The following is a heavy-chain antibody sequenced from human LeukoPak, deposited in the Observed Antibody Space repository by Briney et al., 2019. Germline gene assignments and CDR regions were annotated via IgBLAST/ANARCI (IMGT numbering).Heavy chain of an antibody. CDR3: ASHTSPLYGYLVDC. J-gene: IGHJ4*02. CDR2: IIPIFGTA. D-gene: IGHD3-22*01. CDR1: GGTFSSNA. V-gene: IGHV1-69*05. Sequence: SVKVSCKASGGTFSSNAISWVRQAPGQGLEWMGRIIPIFGTANYAQKFQGRVTITTDKSTSTAYMELSSLRSEDTAVYYCASHTSPLYGYLVDCWGQGTLVTVSS.